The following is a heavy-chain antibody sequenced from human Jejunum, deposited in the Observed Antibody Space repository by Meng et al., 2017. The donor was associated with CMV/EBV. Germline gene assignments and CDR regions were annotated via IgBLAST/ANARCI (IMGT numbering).Heavy chain of an antibody. CDR3: AGGGPAIYSLFDP. J-gene: IGHJ5*02. V-gene: IGHV3-23*01. CDR2: ISSSGGST. Sequence: ASGSTFSNYPMSWVRQAPGRGLEWVSGISSSGGSTYDADSVKGRFSISRDNSRNTLYLQMMSLRAEDTAVYYCAGGGPAIYSLFDPWGQGTLVTVSS. CDR1: GSTFSNYP. D-gene: IGHD3-16*01.